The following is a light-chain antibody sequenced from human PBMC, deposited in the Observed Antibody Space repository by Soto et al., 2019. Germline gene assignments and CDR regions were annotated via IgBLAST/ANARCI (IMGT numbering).Light chain of an antibody. J-gene: IGKJ2*01. CDR2: DAS. Sequence: EIVLTQSPGTLSLSPGEGATLSCRASQSVSSSYLAWYQQKPGQAPRLLIYDASIRATGIPDRFSGSGSGTDFTLTISRLEPEDFAVYYCQRYGSLPYTFGQGTKLEIK. CDR1: QSVSSSY. CDR3: QRYGSLPYT. V-gene: IGKV3-20*01.